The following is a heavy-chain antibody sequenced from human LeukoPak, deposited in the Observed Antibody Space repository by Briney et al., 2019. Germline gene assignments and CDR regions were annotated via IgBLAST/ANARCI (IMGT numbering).Heavy chain of an antibody. CDR3: ARDSAMGSTSFDS. CDR1: GGSISSGGYY. CDR2: IFYSGGT. D-gene: IGHD1-26*01. Sequence: SETLSLTCTVSGGSISSGGYYWSWIRQPPGKGLEWIGSIFYSGGTYYNPSLKSRVTISVDTSKNQFSLKLSSVTAADTAVYYCARDSAMGSTSFDSWGQGTLVTVSS. V-gene: IGHV4-39*07. J-gene: IGHJ4*02.